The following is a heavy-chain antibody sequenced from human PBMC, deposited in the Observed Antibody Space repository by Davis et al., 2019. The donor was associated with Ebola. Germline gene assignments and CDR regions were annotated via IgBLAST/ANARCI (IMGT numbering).Heavy chain of an antibody. D-gene: IGHD3-10*01. CDR1: GFTFDDYA. V-gene: IGHV3-9*01. CDR2: ISWNSGSI. J-gene: IGHJ6*03. Sequence: PGGSLRLSCAASGFTFDDYAMHWVRQAPGKGLEWVSGISWNSGSIGYADSVKGRFTISRDNAKNSLYLQMNSLRAEDTAVYYCAQGTLHYMDVWGKGTTVTVSS. CDR3: AQGTLHYMDV.